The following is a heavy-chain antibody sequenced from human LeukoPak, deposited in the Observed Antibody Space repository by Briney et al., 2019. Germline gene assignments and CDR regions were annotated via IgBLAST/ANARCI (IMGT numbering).Heavy chain of an antibody. CDR3: ARGIVIVPTIMADYYYYYIDV. CDR1: GDSISSSNW. V-gene: IGHV4-4*02. Sequence: SETLSLTCAVSGDSISSSNWWTWVRQSPGKGLEWIGEIYHGGSTNYNPSLKSRVTISADQSTNQFSLRLSSVTAADTAVYYCARGIVIVPTIMADYYYYYIDVWGKGTTVTISS. D-gene: IGHD2/OR15-2a*01. J-gene: IGHJ6*03. CDR2: IYHGGST.